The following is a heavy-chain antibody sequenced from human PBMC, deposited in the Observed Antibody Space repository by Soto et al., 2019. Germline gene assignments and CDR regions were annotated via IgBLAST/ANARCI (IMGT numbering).Heavy chain of an antibody. V-gene: IGHV6-1*01. CDR2: TYYRSKWYN. CDR3: ARGAPNMVEDNWFDP. D-gene: IGHD3-10*01. CDR1: GDSVSSNSAA. J-gene: IGHJ5*02. Sequence: KQSQTLSLTCAISGDSVSSNSAAWNWIRQSPSRGLEWLGRTYYRSKWYNDYAVSVKSRITINPDTSKNQFSLQLNSVTPEDTAVYYCARGAPNMVEDNWFDPWGQGTLVTVSS.